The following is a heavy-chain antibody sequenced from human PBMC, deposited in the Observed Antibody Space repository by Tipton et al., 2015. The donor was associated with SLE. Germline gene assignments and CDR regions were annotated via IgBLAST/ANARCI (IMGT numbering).Heavy chain of an antibody. D-gene: IGHD3-22*01. CDR3: AALTYYYDSSGSGACRY. V-gene: IGHV4-38-2*01. J-gene: IGHJ4*02. CDR1: GYSISSGYY. Sequence: TLSLTCAVSGYSISSGYYWSWIRQPPGKGLEWIGEINHSGSTNYNPSLKSRVTISVDTSKNQFSLKLSSVTAADTAVYYCAALTYYYDSSGSGACRYWGQGTLVTVSS. CDR2: INHSGST.